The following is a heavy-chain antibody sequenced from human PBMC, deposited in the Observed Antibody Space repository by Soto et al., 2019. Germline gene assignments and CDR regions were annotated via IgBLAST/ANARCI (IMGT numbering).Heavy chain of an antibody. Sequence: QVQLQESGPGLVKPSQTLSLTCTVSGGSISSGGYYWSWIRQHPGKGLEWIGYIYYSGSTYYDPSLKSHVTISGDTPKDEFSLKLSSVTAADTAVYYCARKVATIKYFHYWGQGTMVTVSS. CDR3: ARKVATIKYFHY. CDR2: IYYSGST. D-gene: IGHD5-12*01. J-gene: IGHJ4*02. CDR1: GGSISSGGYY. V-gene: IGHV4-31*01.